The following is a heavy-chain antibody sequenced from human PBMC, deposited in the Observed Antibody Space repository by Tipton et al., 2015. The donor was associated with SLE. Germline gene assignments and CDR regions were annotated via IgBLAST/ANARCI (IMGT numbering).Heavy chain of an antibody. J-gene: IGHJ3*01. V-gene: IGHV5-51*03. D-gene: IGHD2-8*02. CDR3: ASRSAPGGVEV. CDR2: IYPGDSDT. CDR1: GYSFTNYW. Sequence: QLVQSGAEVKKPGESLKISCKGSGYSFTNYWIGWVRQMPGKGLEWMGIIYPGDSDTRYSPSFQGEVTLSADMSISTAYPQWSRLRASETARYYLASRSAPGGVEVWGQGTMVTVSP.